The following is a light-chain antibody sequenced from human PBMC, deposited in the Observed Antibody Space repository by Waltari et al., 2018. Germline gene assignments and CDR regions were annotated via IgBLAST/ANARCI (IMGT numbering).Light chain of an antibody. CDR3: SMYMGSGVWV. CDR2: KGI. CDR1: SGSVSSTSY. Sequence: QTVVTQEPSFSVSPGGTVTLTCALSSGSVSSTSYPTWYQQTPGQPPCTLVYKGISRSSGVPDRFSGSILGNTAALTITGAHADDESDYYCSMYMGSGVWVFGGGTKLTVL. V-gene: IGLV8-61*01. J-gene: IGLJ3*02.